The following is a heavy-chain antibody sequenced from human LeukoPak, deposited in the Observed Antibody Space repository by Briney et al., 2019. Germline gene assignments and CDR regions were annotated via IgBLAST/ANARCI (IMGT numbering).Heavy chain of an antibody. CDR3: ARLGSGWAIDY. CDR2: IWHDGSNK. CDR1: GFTFSSYG. V-gene: IGHV3-33*01. D-gene: IGHD6-19*01. Sequence: GGSLRLSCAASGFTFSSYGILWVRQAPGKGLEWVAVIWHDGSNKYYADSVKGRFTISRDQSKNTVYLQMNSLRADDTAVYYCARLGSGWAIDYWGQGTLVTVSS. J-gene: IGHJ4*02.